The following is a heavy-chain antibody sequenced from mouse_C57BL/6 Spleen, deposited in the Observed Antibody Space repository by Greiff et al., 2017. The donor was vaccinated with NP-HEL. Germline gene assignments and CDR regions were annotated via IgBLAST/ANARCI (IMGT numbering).Heavy chain of an antibody. D-gene: IGHD2-5*01. CDR2: IDPSDSYT. CDR3: ARFSNYGY. V-gene: IGHV1-69*01. Sequence: QVQLQQSGAELVMPGASVKLSCKASGYTFTSYWMHWVKQRPGQGLEWIGEIDPSDSYTNYNQKFKGKSTLTVDKSSSTAYMQLSSLTSEDSAVYYGARFSNYGYWGQGTTLTVSS. J-gene: IGHJ2*01. CDR1: GYTFTSYW.